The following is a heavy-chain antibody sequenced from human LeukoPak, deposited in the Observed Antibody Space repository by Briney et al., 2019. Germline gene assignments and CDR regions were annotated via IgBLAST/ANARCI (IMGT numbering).Heavy chain of an antibody. CDR1: GYTFTGYY. Sequence: GASVKVSCKASGYTFTGYYMHWVRQAPGKGLEWMGGCDPEDGETLYAQKFQGRVTMTEDTSTDTAYMQLSSLRSEDTAVYYCATVSWWGQGTLVTVSS. CDR2: CDPEDGET. CDR3: ATVSW. J-gene: IGHJ4*02. V-gene: IGHV1-24*01.